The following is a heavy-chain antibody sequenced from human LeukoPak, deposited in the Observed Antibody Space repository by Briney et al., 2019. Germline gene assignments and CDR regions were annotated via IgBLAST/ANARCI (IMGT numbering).Heavy chain of an antibody. CDR3: TRRIAVAGDNWFDP. D-gene: IGHD6-19*01. CDR2: IRSKANSYAT. Sequence: GGSLRLSCAASGFTFSGSAMHWVRQASGKGLEWVGRIRSKANSYATAYAASVKGRFTISRDDSKNTPYLQMNSLKTEDTAVYCCTRRIAVAGDNWFDPWGQGTLVTVSS. CDR1: GFTFSGSA. J-gene: IGHJ5*02. V-gene: IGHV3-73*01.